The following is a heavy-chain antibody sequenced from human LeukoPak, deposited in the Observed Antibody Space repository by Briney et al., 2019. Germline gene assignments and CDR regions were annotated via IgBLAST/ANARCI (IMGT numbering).Heavy chain of an antibody. CDR2: ISSSSSTI. J-gene: IGHJ4*02. CDR3: ARDQWVRLDFWSGYSDY. V-gene: IGHV3-48*04. D-gene: IGHD3-3*01. Sequence: GGSLRLSCAASGFTFSSYSMNWVRQAPGKGLEWVSYISSSSSTIYFADSVRGRFTISRDNAKNSLYLQMNSLRAEDTAVYYCARDQWVRLDFWSGYSDYWGQGTLVTVSS. CDR1: GFTFSSYS.